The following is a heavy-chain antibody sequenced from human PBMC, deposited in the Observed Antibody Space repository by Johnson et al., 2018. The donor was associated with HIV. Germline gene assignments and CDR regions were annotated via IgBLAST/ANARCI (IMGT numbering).Heavy chain of an antibody. CDR3: AKPMGGDDAFDI. V-gene: IGHV3-11*04. CDR1: GLTFSDYY. D-gene: IGHD3-16*01. J-gene: IGHJ3*02. CDR2: ISNSGSTI. Sequence: QVQLVESGGGLVQPGGSLRLSCAASGLTFSDYYMSWIRQAPGKGLEWVSYISNSGSTIYYADSVKGRFTITRDNARNSLYLQMNSLRAEDTAVYYCAKPMGGDDAFDIWGQGTTVTVSS.